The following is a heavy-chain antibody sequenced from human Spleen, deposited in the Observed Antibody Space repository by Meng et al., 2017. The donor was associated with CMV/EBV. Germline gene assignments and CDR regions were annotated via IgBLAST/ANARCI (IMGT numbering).Heavy chain of an antibody. D-gene: IGHD2/OR15-2a*01. Sequence: GESLKISCAASRFIFSSYWMHWVRQIPGKGLVWVSRIDSDGTNTNYADSVKGRFTISRDNAKNTLYLQMNSLRAEDTAVYYCARTLFNSWDAFDIWGQGTMVTVSS. CDR2: IDSDGTNT. CDR3: ARTLFNSWDAFDI. J-gene: IGHJ3*02. V-gene: IGHV3-74*01. CDR1: RFIFSSYW.